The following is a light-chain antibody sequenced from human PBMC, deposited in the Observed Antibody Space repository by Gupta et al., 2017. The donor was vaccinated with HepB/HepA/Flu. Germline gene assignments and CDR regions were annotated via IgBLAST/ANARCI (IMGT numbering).Light chain of an antibody. Sequence: QSVLTQPPSVSGAPGQRVNISCTGSSSNIGAGYDVHWYQQLPGPAPKLLIDGNSNRPSGVHDRFAGFTASTSALLDIKGLQAEEEDDYSGQSYDSSLRGVVFGGGTKLTVI. V-gene: IGLV1-40*01. CDR3: QSYDSSLRGVV. J-gene: IGLJ2*01. CDR2: GNS. CDR1: SSNIGAGYD.